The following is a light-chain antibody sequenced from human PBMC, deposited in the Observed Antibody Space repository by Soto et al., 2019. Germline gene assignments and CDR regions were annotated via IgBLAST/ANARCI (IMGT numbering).Light chain of an antibody. V-gene: IGKV3-11*01. Sequence: EIVLTQSPATLSLSPGNRATLSCRASQSVSGYLAWYQQTPGQAPRLLIYDASNRATGIPAKFSGSGSGTDVTRTITRLAPADFAVYYCQRRRHGPSTFGGGNTVEI. CDR1: QSVSGY. J-gene: IGKJ4*01. CDR2: DAS. CDR3: QRRRHGPST.